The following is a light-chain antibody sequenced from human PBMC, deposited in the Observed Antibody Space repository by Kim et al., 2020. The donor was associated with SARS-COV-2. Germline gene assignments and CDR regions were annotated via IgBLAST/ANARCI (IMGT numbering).Light chain of an antibody. Sequence: ASVGDRVTITCRASQSISSHLNWYQQKPGRAPKLLISAASTLQGGVPSRFSGSGSETDFTLTISSLQPEDFATYFCQQSYITPFTFGPGTKVDIK. V-gene: IGKV1-39*01. CDR2: AAS. J-gene: IGKJ3*01. CDR3: QQSYITPFT. CDR1: QSISSH.